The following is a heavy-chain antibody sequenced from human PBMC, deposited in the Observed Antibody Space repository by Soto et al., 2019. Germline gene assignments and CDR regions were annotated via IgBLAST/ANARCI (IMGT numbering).Heavy chain of an antibody. V-gene: IGHV1-69*05. CDR1: GGTFSSYA. CDR3: ARGSLPAQKYYDFWSGKYYYYYYYMDV. CDR2: IIPIFGTA. D-gene: IGHD3-3*01. J-gene: IGHJ6*03. Sequence: SVKVSCKASGGTFSSYAISWVRQAPGQGLEWMGGIIPIFGTANYAQKFQGRVTMTRNASISTAYMELSSLRSEDTAVYYCARGSLPAQKYYDFWSGKYYYYYYYMDVWGKGTTVTVSS.